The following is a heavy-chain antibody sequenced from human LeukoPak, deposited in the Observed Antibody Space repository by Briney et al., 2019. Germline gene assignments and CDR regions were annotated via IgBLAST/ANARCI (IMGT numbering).Heavy chain of an antibody. D-gene: IGHD3-22*01. Sequence: GAPVKVSCKSSGYTFTTYGISWVRQAPGQGPEWMGWISASSGETHYAQNFRGRVTMTTDTPTSTAYMELRSLKSDDTAVYSCARAHSDYYDSAADYWGQGTLVTVSS. CDR3: ARAHSDYYDSAADY. J-gene: IGHJ4*02. CDR1: GYTFTTYG. CDR2: ISASSGET. V-gene: IGHV1-18*01.